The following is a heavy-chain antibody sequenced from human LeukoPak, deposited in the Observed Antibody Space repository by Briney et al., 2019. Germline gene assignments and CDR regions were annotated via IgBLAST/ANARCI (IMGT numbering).Heavy chain of an antibody. Sequence: GGSQRLSCAASGFTFSSYWMHWVRQVPGKGLVWVSRINSDGSSTTYADSVKGRFTISRDNAKSTLYLQMNSLRAEDTAVYYCATLAENRDSGCYFDSWGQGTLVTDPS. D-gene: IGHD3-10*01. CDR1: GFTFSSYW. CDR2: INSDGSST. CDR3: ATLAENRDSGCYFDS. J-gene: IGHJ4*02. V-gene: IGHV3-74*01.